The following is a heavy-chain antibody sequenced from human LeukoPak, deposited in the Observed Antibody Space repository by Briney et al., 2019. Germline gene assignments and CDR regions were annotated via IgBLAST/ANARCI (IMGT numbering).Heavy chain of an antibody. J-gene: IGHJ6*02. V-gene: IGHV1-8*01. D-gene: IGHD3-3*01. CDR2: MNPNSGNT. Sequence: GASVKVSCKASGYTFTSYDINWVRQATGQGLEWMGWMNPNSGNTGYAQKFQGRVTMTRNTSISTAYMELSSLRSEDTAVYYCARGPEWLVYYYYGMDVWGQGTTVTVSS. CDR1: GYTFTSYD. CDR3: ARGPEWLVYYYYGMDV.